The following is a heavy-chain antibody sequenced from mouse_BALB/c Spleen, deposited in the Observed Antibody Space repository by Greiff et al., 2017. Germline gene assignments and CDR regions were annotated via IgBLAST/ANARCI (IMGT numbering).Heavy chain of an antibody. V-gene: IGHV1-4*01. J-gene: IGHJ3*01. CDR3: ARELRSAY. CDR2: INPSGGYT. CDR1: GYTFTSYT. Sequence: VQLKESGAELARPGASVKMSCKASGYTFTSYTMHWVKQRPGQGLEWIGYINPSGGYTNYNQKFKDKATLTADKSSSTAYMQLSSLTSEDSAVYFCARELRSAYWGQGTLVTVSA.